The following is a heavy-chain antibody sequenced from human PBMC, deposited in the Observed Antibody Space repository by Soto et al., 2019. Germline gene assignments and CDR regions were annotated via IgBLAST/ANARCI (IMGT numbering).Heavy chain of an antibody. D-gene: IGHD3-9*01. J-gene: IGHJ4*02. CDR1: GGSISSGDYY. Sequence: QVQLQESGPGLVKPSQTLSLTCTVSGGSISSGDYYWSWIRQPPGKGLEWIGYIYYSGSPYYNPSLKSRVTISVDTSKNQSSLKLSSVTAADTAVYYCASWLVSVVTPPFDYWGQGTLVTVSS. CDR2: IYYSGSP. V-gene: IGHV4-30-4*01. CDR3: ASWLVSVVTPPFDY.